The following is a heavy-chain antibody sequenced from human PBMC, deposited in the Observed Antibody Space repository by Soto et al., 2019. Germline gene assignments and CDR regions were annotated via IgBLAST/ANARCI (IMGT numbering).Heavy chain of an antibody. J-gene: IGHJ4*02. CDR3: ASIARNIAAAGSVFDY. CDR2: ISYDGSNK. Sequence: QVQLVESGGGVVQPGRSLRLSCAASGFTFSSYAMHWVRQAPGKGLEWVAVISYDGSNKYYADSVKGRFTISRDNSKNTLYLQMNSLRAEDTAVYYCASIARNIAAAGSVFDYWGQGTLVTVSS. CDR1: GFTFSSYA. V-gene: IGHV3-30-3*01. D-gene: IGHD6-13*01.